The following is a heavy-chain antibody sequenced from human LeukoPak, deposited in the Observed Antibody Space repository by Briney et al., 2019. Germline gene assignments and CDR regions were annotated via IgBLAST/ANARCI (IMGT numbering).Heavy chain of an antibody. J-gene: IGHJ4*02. D-gene: IGHD1-26*01. CDR3: ARGGGFVGAPSDY. CDR1: GYTFTDFY. CDR2: INPNSGGT. Sequence: ASVKVSCKASGYTFTDFYIHWVRQAPGQGLEWMGWINPNSGGTNYAQKFQGRVTMTRDTSINTAYMELSGLRSDDTAVHYCARGGGFVGAPSDYWGQGTLVTVSS. V-gene: IGHV1-2*02.